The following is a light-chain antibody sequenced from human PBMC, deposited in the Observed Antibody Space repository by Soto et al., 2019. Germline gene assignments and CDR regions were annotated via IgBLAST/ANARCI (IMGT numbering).Light chain of an antibody. CDR1: QSVGSN. Sequence: EIVLTQSPATLSVSPGERVTLSCRASQSVGSNLAWYQQKPGQALRLLISGSSTRATGFPARFGGSGSGTEFTLIISSLQSEDFAVYYCQQYNDWPITFGQGTRLELK. CDR3: QQYNDWPIT. J-gene: IGKJ5*01. CDR2: GSS. V-gene: IGKV3-15*01.